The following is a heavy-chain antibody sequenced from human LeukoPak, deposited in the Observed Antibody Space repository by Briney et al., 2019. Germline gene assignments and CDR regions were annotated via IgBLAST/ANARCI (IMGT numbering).Heavy chain of an antibody. CDR2: IKSKTDGGTT. CDR3: TPEYDVLTGYYSN. Sequence: GGSLRLSCSASEFTLTNAWMSWVRQAPGKGLEWVGRIKSKTDGGTTDYAALVKGRFTISRDDSKNTLYLQMNSLKTEDTAVYYCTPEYDVLTGYYSNWGQGTLVTVSS. CDR1: EFTLTNAW. D-gene: IGHD3-9*01. J-gene: IGHJ4*02. V-gene: IGHV3-15*01.